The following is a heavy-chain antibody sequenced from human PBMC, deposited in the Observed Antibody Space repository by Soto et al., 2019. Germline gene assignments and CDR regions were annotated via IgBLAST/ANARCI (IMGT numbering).Heavy chain of an antibody. Sequence: PSGSMKLSSAASGVAFGSFSMNWAHQNTGKGVQGVSFISPSSPYTSYADSVKGRFTISGDKAENSVFLQMNSMRAEDTGVYYCARRPENFWSGYPEAFGYWGPGTLVTVSS. CDR3: ARRPENFWSGYPEAFGY. J-gene: IGHJ4*02. D-gene: IGHD3-3*01. CDR1: GVAFGSFS. V-gene: IGHV3-21*03. CDR2: ISPSSPYT.